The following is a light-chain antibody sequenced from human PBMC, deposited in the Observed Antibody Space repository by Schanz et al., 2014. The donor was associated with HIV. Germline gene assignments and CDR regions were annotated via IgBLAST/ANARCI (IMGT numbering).Light chain of an antibody. V-gene: IGLV2-14*03. CDR2: DVS. CDR1: SSDVGGYNY. J-gene: IGLJ1*01. Sequence: QSAPTQPASVSGSPGQSITIPCTGTSSDVGGYNYISWYQQLPDKAPQLMIYDVSHRPSGISSRFSGSKSGNTASLTVSGLQAEDEADYYCSSYSSESSPYVFGTGTKLTVL. CDR3: SSYSSESSPYV.